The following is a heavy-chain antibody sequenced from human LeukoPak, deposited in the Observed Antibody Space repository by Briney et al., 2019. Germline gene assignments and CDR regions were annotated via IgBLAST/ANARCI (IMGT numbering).Heavy chain of an antibody. V-gene: IGHV3-23*01. CDR1: GFTFSSYA. CDR2: ISGSGGST. J-gene: IGHJ4*02. D-gene: IGHD4-23*01. CDR3: AKGTGVTDPFDY. Sequence: GGSLRLSCAASGFTFSSYAMSRVRQAPGKGLEWVSGISGSGGSTYYADSVKGRFTISRDNSKNTLYLQMNSLRAEDTAVYYCAKGTGVTDPFDYWGQGTLVTVSS.